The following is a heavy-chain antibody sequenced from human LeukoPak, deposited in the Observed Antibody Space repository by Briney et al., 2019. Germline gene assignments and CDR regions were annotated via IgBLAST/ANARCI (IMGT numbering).Heavy chain of an antibody. CDR3: ARGTYYYDSSGYFFDY. D-gene: IGHD3-22*01. CDR1: GYTFTSYY. V-gene: IGHV1-46*01. Sequence: ASVRVSCKASGYTFTSYYMHWVRQAPGQGLEWMGIINPSGGSTSYAQKFQGRVTMTRDTSTSTVYMELSSLRSEDTAVYYCARGTYYYDSSGYFFDYWGQGTLVTVSS. CDR2: INPSGGST. J-gene: IGHJ4*02.